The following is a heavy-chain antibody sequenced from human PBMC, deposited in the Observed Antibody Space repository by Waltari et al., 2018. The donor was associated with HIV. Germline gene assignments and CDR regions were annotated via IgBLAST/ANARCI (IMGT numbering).Heavy chain of an antibody. D-gene: IGHD5-18*01. CDR1: GGPISSSIYH. V-gene: IGHV4-39*01. CDR3: AKHMTALVPFDY. Sequence: HLQLQESGPGLVNPSETLSLTCSAPGGPISSSIYHWGWFRQPPGKGLEWFGSIYYSGSTYYNPSLKSRVTISVDTSKNQFSLNLNSVTAADTAVYFCAKHMTALVPFDYWGQGTLVTVSS. CDR2: IYYSGST. J-gene: IGHJ4*02.